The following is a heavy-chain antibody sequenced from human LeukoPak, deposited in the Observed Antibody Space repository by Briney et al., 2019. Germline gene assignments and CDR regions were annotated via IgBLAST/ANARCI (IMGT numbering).Heavy chain of an antibody. CDR2: ISYDGSNK. Sequence: GRSLRLSCAASGFTFSSYAMHWVRQAPGKGLEWVAVISYDGSNKYYADSVKGRFTISRDNSKNTLFLQVNSLGAEDTAVYYCASLSAAGTFSWGQGTLVTVSS. D-gene: IGHD6-13*01. V-gene: IGHV3-30-3*01. CDR3: ASLSAAGTFS. CDR1: GFTFSSYA. J-gene: IGHJ5*02.